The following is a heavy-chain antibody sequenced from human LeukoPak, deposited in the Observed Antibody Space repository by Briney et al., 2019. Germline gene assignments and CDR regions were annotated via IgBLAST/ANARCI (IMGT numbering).Heavy chain of an antibody. CDR3: ARARSVLRFLEWLLTIPFFDY. D-gene: IGHD3-3*01. Sequence: SETLSLTCAVYGGSFSGYYWSWIRQPPGKGLEWIGEINHSGSTNYNPSLKSRVTISVDTSKNRFSLKLSSVTAADTAVYYCARARSVLRFLEWLLTIPFFDYWGQGTLVTVSS. CDR2: INHSGST. V-gene: IGHV4-34*01. J-gene: IGHJ4*02. CDR1: GGSFSGYY.